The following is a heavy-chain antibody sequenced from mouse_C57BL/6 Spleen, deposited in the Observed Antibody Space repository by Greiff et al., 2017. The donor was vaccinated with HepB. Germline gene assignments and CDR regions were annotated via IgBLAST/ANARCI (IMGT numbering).Heavy chain of an antibody. J-gene: IGHJ3*01. CDR3: ATDYDYDPWFAY. V-gene: IGHV1-64*01. Sequence: QVQLQQPGAELVKPGASVKLSCKASGYTFTSYWMHWVKQRPGQGLEWIGMIHPNSGSTNYNEKFKSKATLTVDKSSSTAYMQLSSLTSEDSAVYYCATDYDYDPWFAYWGQGTLVTVSA. CDR1: GYTFTSYW. D-gene: IGHD2-4*01. CDR2: IHPNSGST.